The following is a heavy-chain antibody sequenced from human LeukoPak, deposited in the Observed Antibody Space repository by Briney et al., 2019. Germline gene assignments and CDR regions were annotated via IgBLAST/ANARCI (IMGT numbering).Heavy chain of an antibody. CDR2: IIPIFGTA. V-gene: IGHV1-69*05. D-gene: IGHD3-16*02. Sequence: SVKVSCKASGGTFSSYAISWVRQAPGQGLEWMGGIIPIFGTANYAQKFQGRVTITTDESTSTAYMELSSLRSEDTAVYYCARDRAYVYVWGSYRQTPFDPWGQGTLVTVSS. CDR1: GGTFSSYA. J-gene: IGHJ5*02. CDR3: ARDRAYVYVWGSYRQTPFDP.